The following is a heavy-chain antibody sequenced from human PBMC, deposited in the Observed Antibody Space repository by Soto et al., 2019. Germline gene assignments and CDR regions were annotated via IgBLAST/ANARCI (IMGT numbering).Heavy chain of an antibody. CDR3: AKSRSPFALFDY. CDR1: GLTFSNSA. V-gene: IGHV3-23*01. J-gene: IGHJ4*02. Sequence: PGGSLRLSSAASGLTFSNSAMNWVRKAPGKGLEWVSVISGRGDSTNCADSVKGRFAISRDNSKNTLYLQMNSLRGEDTAVYYSAKSRSPFALFDYWGEGILGTVSS. CDR2: ISGRGDST.